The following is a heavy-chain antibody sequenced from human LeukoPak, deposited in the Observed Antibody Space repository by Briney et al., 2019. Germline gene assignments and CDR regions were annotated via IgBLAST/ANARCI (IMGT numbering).Heavy chain of an antibody. V-gene: IGHV1-24*01. Sequence: ASVKVSCKVSGYTLTELSMHWVRQAPGKGLEWMGGFDPEDGETIYAQKFQGRVTMTEDTSTDTAYMELSSLRSADTAVYYCATEKSLYSSSWYSDGENWFDPWGQGTLVTVSS. J-gene: IGHJ5*02. CDR1: GYTLTELS. D-gene: IGHD6-13*01. CDR3: ATEKSLYSSSWYSDGENWFDP. CDR2: FDPEDGET.